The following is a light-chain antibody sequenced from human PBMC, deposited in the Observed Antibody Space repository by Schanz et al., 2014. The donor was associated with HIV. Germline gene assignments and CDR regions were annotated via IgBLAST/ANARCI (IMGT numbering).Light chain of an antibody. Sequence: QSVLTQPPSVSGTPGQWVTISCSGSNANIGSNTVNWYQQLPGTAPKLLIYGTDQRPSGVSNRFSGSKSGNTASLTISGLQAEDEADYYCAAWDDSLKGWVFGGGTKLTVL. CDR2: GTD. CDR1: NANIGSNT. V-gene: IGLV1-44*01. J-gene: IGLJ3*02. CDR3: AAWDDSLKGWV.